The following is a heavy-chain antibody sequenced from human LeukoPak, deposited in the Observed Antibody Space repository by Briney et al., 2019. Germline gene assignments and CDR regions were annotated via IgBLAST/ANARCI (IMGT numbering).Heavy chain of an antibody. CDR3: ASNDLIAAAGAPFDY. CDR2: ISYDGSNK. J-gene: IGHJ4*02. V-gene: IGHV3-30*03. CDR1: GFTFSSYG. Sequence: GGSLRLSCAASGFTFSSYGMHWVRQAPGKGLEWVAVISYDGSNKYYADSVKGRFTISRDNSKNTLYLQMNSLRAEDTAVYYCASNDLIAAAGAPFDYWGQGTLVTVSS. D-gene: IGHD6-13*01.